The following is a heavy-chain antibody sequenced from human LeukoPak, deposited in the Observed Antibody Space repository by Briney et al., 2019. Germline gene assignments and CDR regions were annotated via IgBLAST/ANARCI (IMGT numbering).Heavy chain of an antibody. CDR2: IIPIFGTA. CDR1: GGTFSIYA. CDR3: ARDLDTYGSGSYDFDY. V-gene: IGHV1-69*13. J-gene: IGHJ4*02. Sequence: GASVNVSCKASGGTFSIYAISWVRQAPGQGLEWMGGIIPIFGTANYAQKFQGRVTITADESTSTAYMELSSLRSEDTAVYYCARDLDTYGSGSYDFDYWGQGTLVTVSS. D-gene: IGHD3-10*01.